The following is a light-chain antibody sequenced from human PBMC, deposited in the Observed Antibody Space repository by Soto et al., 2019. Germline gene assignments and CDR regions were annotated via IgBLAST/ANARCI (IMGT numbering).Light chain of an antibody. J-gene: IGLJ2*01. Sequence: QSALTQPPSASGSPGQSVTISCTGTSSDVGSYHYVSWYQQHPGKVPKLMIYDVSKRPSGVPDRFSGSKSGNTASLTVSGLQAEDEADYYCSSYAGNDNLVVFGGGTKLTVL. CDR2: DVS. V-gene: IGLV2-8*01. CDR1: SSDVGSYHY. CDR3: SSYAGNDNLVV.